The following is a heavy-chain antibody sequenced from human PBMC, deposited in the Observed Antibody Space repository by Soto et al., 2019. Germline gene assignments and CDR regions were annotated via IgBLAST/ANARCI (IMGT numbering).Heavy chain of an antibody. CDR1: GGSISSSSYY. CDR2: IYYSGST. D-gene: IGHD2-2*01. CDR3: ARLGRGGIQIVVVPAAMFWFDP. J-gene: IGHJ5*02. Sequence: SETLSLTCTVSGGSISSSSYYWGWIRQPPGKGLEWIGSIYYSGSTYYNPSLKSRVTLTVDTPKNQFSLKLSSVTAADTAVYYCARLGRGGIQIVVVPAAMFWFDPWGQGTLVTVSS. V-gene: IGHV4-39*01.